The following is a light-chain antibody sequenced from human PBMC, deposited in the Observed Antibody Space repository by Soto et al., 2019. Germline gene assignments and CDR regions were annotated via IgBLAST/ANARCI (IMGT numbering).Light chain of an antibody. V-gene: IGLV2-14*03. CDR3: SSYSGINNRHLI. CDR2: EVG. J-gene: IGLJ2*01. CDR1: RTDIGNYQY. Sequence: QSALTQPASVSGSPGQSVTISCSGTRTDIGNYQYVSWYQQHPGEAPKLVIYEVGHRPSGISDRFSGSKSGFTASLTISGLQPEDEADYYCSSYSGINNRHLIFGGGTKLTVL.